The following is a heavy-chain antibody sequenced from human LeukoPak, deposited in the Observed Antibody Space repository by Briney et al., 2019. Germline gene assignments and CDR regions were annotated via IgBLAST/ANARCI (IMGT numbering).Heavy chain of an antibody. CDR2: IKSKTDGGTT. J-gene: IGHJ4*02. CDR3: TMLTYCSSTSCRYM. D-gene: IGHD2-2*01. CDR1: GFTFSNAW. V-gene: IGHV3-15*01. Sequence: PGGSLRLSCAASGFTFSNAWMSWVRQAPGKGLEWVGRIKSKTDGGTTDYAAPVKGRFTISRDDSKNTLYLQMNSLKTEDTAVYYCTMLTYCSSTSCRYMWGQGTLVTVSS.